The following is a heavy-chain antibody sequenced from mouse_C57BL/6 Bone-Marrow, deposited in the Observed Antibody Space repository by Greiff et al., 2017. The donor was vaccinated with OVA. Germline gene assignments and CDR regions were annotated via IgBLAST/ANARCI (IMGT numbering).Heavy chain of an antibody. CDR2: IYPGGGYT. Sequence: QVHVKQSGAELVRPGTSVKMSCKASGYTFTNYWIGWAKQRPGHGLEWIGDIYPGGGYTNYNEKFKGKATLTADKSSSTAYMQFSSLTSEDSAIYYCARFNLWYFDVWGTGTTVTVSS. V-gene: IGHV1-63*01. CDR3: ARFNLWYFDV. CDR1: GYTFTNYW. J-gene: IGHJ1*03.